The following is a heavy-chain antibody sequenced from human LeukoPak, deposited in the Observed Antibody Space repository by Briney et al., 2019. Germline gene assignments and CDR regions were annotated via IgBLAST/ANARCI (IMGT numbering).Heavy chain of an antibody. V-gene: IGHV3-23*01. CDR2: ISSSGGST. D-gene: IGHD5-12*01. CDR1: GFTFSSYA. Sequence: GGSLRLSCAASGFTFSSYAMSWVRQAPGKGLEWVSAISSSGGSTYYADSVKGRFTISRDNSKNTLYLQMNSLRAEDTAVYYCAQDNVASDFDYWGQGTLVTVSS. J-gene: IGHJ4*02. CDR3: AQDNVASDFDY.